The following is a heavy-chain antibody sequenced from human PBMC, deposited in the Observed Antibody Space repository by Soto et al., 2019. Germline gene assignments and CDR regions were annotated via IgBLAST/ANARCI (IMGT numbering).Heavy chain of an antibody. J-gene: IGHJ6*02. CDR1: GYTFTGYY. V-gene: IGHV1-2*02. CDR2: INPNSGGT. Sequence: EASVKVSCKASGYTFTGYYMHWVRQAPGQGLEWMGWINPNSGGTNYAQKFQGRVTMTRDTSISTAYMELSRLRSDDTAVYYCARDLGYCSSTSCSVYYYSGMDVWGQGTTVTVSS. CDR3: ARDLGYCSSTSCSVYYYSGMDV. D-gene: IGHD2-2*01.